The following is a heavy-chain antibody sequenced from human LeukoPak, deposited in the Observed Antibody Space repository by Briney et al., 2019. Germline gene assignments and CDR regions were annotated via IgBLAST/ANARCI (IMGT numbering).Heavy chain of an antibody. CDR3: ARGSEQLAY. J-gene: IGHJ4*02. CDR2: IKNDGSST. CDR1: GFTFRSYW. V-gene: IGHV3-74*01. D-gene: IGHD1-1*01. Sequence: GGSLRLSCAASGFTFRSYWMHWFRQAPGKGLVWVSRIKNDGSSTNYADSVKGRFTISRDNAKNTLYLQMNSLGAEDTAVYYCARGSEQLAYWGQGTLVTVSS.